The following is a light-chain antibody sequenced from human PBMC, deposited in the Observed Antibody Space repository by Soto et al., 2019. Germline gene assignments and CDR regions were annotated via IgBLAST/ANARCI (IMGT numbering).Light chain of an antibody. V-gene: IGLV2-14*01. CDR1: SSDVGGYDY. CDR2: EVT. Sequence: QSVLTQPASVSGSPGQSITISCTGTSSDVGGYDYVSWYQQHPGKAPKLIIYEVTKRPSGVSTRFSGSKSGNTASLIISGLQAEDEADYSCSSYTNNNYVIFGGGTQLTVL. CDR3: SSYTNNNYVI. J-gene: IGLJ2*01.